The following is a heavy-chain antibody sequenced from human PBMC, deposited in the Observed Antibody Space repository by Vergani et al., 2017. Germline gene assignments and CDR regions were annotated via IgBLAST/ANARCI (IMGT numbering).Heavy chain of an antibody. CDR1: GYTFSNYY. D-gene: IGHD3-9*01. V-gene: IGHV1-46*03. Sequence: QVQVVQSGAEVKKSGASVKVSCKTSGYTFSNYYMPWVRQAPGQGLEWMGIINLSGGHTNYAQKFQGRVTMTRDTSTSTVYMELSSLRSEDTAIYYCATGDYGILTGYRYWGQGAMVTVSA. CDR2: INLSGGHT. J-gene: IGHJ4*02. CDR3: ATGDYGILTGYRY.